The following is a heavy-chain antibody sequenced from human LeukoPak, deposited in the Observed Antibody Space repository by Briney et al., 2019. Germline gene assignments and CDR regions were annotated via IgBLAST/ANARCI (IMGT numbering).Heavy chain of an antibody. Sequence: SETLSLTCTVSGGSISSSSYYWGWIRQPPGKGLEWIGSIYYSGSTYYNPSLKSRVTISVDTSKNQFSLKLSSVTAADTAVYYCARAVQYSSGWYGGVIDYWGQGTLVTVSS. CDR3: ARAVQYSSGWYGGVIDY. J-gene: IGHJ4*02. D-gene: IGHD6-19*01. CDR1: GGSISSSSYY. CDR2: IYYSGST. V-gene: IGHV4-39*07.